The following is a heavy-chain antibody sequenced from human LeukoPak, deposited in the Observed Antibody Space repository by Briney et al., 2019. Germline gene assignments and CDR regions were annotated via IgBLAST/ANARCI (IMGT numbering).Heavy chain of an antibody. D-gene: IGHD2-2*01. Sequence: GGSLRLSCAASGFTFSSYSMNWVRQAPGKGLEWVSSISSSSSYIYYADSVKGRFTISRDNSKNTLYLQMNSLRAEDTAVYYCAKDLFQYCSSTSCYAPLDYWGQGTLVTVSS. V-gene: IGHV3-21*01. CDR3: AKDLFQYCSSTSCYAPLDY. CDR2: ISSSSSYI. J-gene: IGHJ4*02. CDR1: GFTFSSYS.